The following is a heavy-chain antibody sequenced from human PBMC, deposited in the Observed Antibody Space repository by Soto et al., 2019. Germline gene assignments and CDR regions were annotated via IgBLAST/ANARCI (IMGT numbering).Heavy chain of an antibody. D-gene: IGHD2-15*01. J-gene: IGHJ6*02. CDR1: GFIFSSYR. CDR3: ASKQVTGYYYGLDV. V-gene: IGHV3-21*01. Sequence: GGSLRLSCAASGFIFSSYRMNWVRQAPGKGLEWISSISTNSRYISYADSVEGRFTVSRDNSNNSLCLQMDNLRAEDTAVYYCASKQVTGYYYGLDVWGQGTTVTVSS. CDR2: ISTNSRYI.